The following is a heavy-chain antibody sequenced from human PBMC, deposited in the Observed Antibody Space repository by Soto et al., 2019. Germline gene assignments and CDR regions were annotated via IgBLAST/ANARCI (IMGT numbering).Heavy chain of an antibody. D-gene: IGHD6-19*01. CDR2: ISYDGSNE. CDR3: AKVYSSGWYEVYDAFDI. J-gene: IGHJ3*02. V-gene: IGHV3-30*18. CDR1: GFSFSNYA. Sequence: QVQLVESGGGVVQPGRSLRLSCAASGFSFSNYAMHWVRQAPGKGLEWVALISYDGSNEYYADSVKGRFTVSRDNSKNTLFLQVNSLRAEDTAVYSCAKVYSSGWYEVYDAFDIWGQGTMVTVSS.